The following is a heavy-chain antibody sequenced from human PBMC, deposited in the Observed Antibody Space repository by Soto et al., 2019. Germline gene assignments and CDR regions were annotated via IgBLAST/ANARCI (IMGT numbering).Heavy chain of an antibody. D-gene: IGHD2-15*01. Sequence: QVQLVQSGAEVKKPGSSVKVSCKASGGTFNTYAINWVRQAPGQGLEWMGGIIPIFGPTNYTQKFQGRVTITADISTSTAYMELSSLRSEDTAVYYRARDGYCSGGSCYSLGYWGQGTLVTVSS. V-gene: IGHV1-69*06. CDR1: GGTFNTYA. CDR3: ARDGYCSGGSCYSLGY. J-gene: IGHJ4*02. CDR2: IIPIFGPT.